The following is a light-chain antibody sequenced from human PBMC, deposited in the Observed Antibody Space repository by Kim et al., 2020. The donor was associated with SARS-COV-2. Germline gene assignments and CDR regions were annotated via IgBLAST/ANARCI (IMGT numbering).Light chain of an antibody. CDR1: STDVAYEDY. V-gene: IGLV2-14*03. Sequence: QSALTQPASVSGSPGQSITISCTGTSTDVAYEDYVSWYQQYPGKAPKLIIHDVSDRPSGVSNRFSASKSGNTASLTISGLEAEDEADYYCSSYTTYSTWVFGGGTQLTVL. CDR2: DVS. J-gene: IGLJ3*02. CDR3: SSYTTYSTWV.